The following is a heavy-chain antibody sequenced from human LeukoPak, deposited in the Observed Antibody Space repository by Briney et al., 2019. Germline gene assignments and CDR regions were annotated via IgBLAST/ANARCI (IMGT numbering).Heavy chain of an antibody. CDR3: ARGGSSYCGGDCWGDDAFDI. Sequence: PGGSLRLSCVASGFTFRSYSMTWIRQPPGKGLEWIGEINHSGSTNYNPSLKSRVTISVDTSKNQFSLKLSSVTAADTAVYYCARGGSSYCGGDCWGDDAFDIGGQGTMVTVSS. CDR2: INHSGST. V-gene: IGHV4-34*01. J-gene: IGHJ3*02. D-gene: IGHD2-21*02. CDR1: GFTFRSYS.